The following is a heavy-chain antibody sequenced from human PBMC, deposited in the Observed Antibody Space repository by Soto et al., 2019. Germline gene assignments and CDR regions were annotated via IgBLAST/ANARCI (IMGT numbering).Heavy chain of an antibody. J-gene: IGHJ4*02. Sequence: EVQLVESGGVVVQFGGSLRLSCAASGFTFDDYAMHWVRQAPGKGLEWVSLITWDGATTFYGDSVKGRFTISRDNSKNSLYLQMNSLRPDGTALYYCAKDGGYRDSWFGYSDYWGQGTLVTVSS. D-gene: IGHD6-13*01. CDR2: ITWDGATT. V-gene: IGHV3-43D*04. CDR1: GFTFDDYA. CDR3: AKDGGYRDSWFGYSDY.